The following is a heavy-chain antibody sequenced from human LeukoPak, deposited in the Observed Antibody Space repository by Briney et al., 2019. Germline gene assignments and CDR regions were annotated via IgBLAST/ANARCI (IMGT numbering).Heavy chain of an antibody. D-gene: IGHD3-10*01. CDR2: MFNSGST. V-gene: IGHV4-59*01. CDR1: GGSISSYY. CDR3: ATETGVYFQY. Sequence: PSETLSLTCAVSGGSISSYYWSWIRQPPGKGLEWIGYMFNSGSTNYNPSLKSRVTISVDTAKNQFSLKLSSVTAADTAVYYCATETGVYFQYWGQGTLVTVST. J-gene: IGHJ4*02.